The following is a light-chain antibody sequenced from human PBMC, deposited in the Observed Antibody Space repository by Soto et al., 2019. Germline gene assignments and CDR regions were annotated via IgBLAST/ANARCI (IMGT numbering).Light chain of an antibody. V-gene: IGLV1-40*01. J-gene: IGLJ1*01. Sequence: QSVLTQPPSVSGAPGQRVTISCTGSSSNIGAGYDVHWYQQLPGTAPKLLIYGNSNRPSGVPDRFSGSKSGTSASLAITGLRVEDEADNYCKSRDRGLRGLYVFGPGTRVTV. CDR3: KSRDRGLRGLYV. CDR2: GNS. CDR1: SSNIGAGYD.